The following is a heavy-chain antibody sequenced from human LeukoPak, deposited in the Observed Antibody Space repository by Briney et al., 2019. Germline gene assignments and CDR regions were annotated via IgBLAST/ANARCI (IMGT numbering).Heavy chain of an antibody. J-gene: IGHJ6*02. CDR2: VYYSGRA. V-gene: IGHV4-59*01. CDR3: ARTFSESYYYYGMDV. CDR1: GGSISSYY. D-gene: IGHD1-26*01. Sequence: NPSQTLSLTCTVSGGSISSYYWSWIRQPPGKGLEWIGYVYYSGRANYNPALKSRVTISVDTSKNQFSLKLSSVTAADTAVYYCARTFSESYYYYGMDVWGQGTMVTVSS.